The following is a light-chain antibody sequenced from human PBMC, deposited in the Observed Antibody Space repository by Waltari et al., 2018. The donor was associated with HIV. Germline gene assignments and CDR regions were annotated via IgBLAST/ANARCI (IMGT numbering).Light chain of an antibody. CDR3: SSFTSGTTWV. V-gene: IGLV2-14*03. CDR1: SSDIGGYDH. J-gene: IGLJ3*02. Sequence: QSALTQPASVSGSPGQSITISCTGTSSDIGGYDHVCWYQQHPGRAPKLKIYDVSNRPSGVSDRFSGSKSGNTASLTISGLQTEDEADYYCSSFTSGTTWVVVGGTKVTVL. CDR2: DVS.